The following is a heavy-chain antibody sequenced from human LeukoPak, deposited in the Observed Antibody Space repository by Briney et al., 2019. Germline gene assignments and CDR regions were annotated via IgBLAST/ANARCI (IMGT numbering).Heavy chain of an antibody. D-gene: IGHD5-18*01. CDR1: GYTFTSYG. V-gene: IGHV1-18*01. CDR3: ARVGYSYGKYYFDY. Sequence: GASVKVSCKASGYTFTSYGVSWVRQAPGQGLEWMGWISAYNGDTSYAQKLQGRVTMTTDTSTSTAYMELRSLRSDDTAVYYCARVGYSYGKYYFDYWRQGTLVTVSS. J-gene: IGHJ4*02. CDR2: ISAYNGDT.